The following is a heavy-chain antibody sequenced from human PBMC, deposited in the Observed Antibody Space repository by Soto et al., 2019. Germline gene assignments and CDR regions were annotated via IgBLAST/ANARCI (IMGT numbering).Heavy chain of an antibody. V-gene: IGHV1-2*02. CDR3: ATFEYSSSSFDY. CDR2: ISPNSGGT. J-gene: IGHJ4*02. Sequence: ASVKVSCKASGYTFTGYYMHWVRQAPGQGLEWMGWISPNSGGTNYAQKFQGRVTMTRDTSISTAYMELSRLRSDDTAVYYCATFEYSSSSFDYWGQGTLVTVS. D-gene: IGHD6-6*01. CDR1: GYTFTGYY.